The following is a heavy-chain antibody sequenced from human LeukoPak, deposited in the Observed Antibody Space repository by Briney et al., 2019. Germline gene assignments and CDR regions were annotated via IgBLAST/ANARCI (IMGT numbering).Heavy chain of an antibody. V-gene: IGHV1-18*01. D-gene: IGHD2-21*01. CDR3: ARYTVPFCAGDCYSQFLDY. J-gene: IGHJ4*02. CDR2: ISAYNGNT. Sequence: ASVKVSCKASGYTFTSYGISWVRQAPGQGLEWMGWISAYNGNTNYAQKLQGRVTMTTDTSTSTAYMELRSLRSDDTAVYYCARYTVPFCAGDCYSQFLDYWGQGALVTVSP. CDR1: GYTFTSYG.